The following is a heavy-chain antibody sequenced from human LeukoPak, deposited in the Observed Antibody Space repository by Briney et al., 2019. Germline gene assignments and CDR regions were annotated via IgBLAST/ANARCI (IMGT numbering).Heavy chain of an antibody. D-gene: IGHD1-26*01. CDR3: ARYGGSYYLYYFDY. CDR1: GGSISSGGYS. V-gene: IGHV4-31*11. Sequence: KSSETLSLTCAVSGGSISSGGYSWSWIRQPPGKGLEWIGYIYYSGSTYYNPSLKSRVTISVDTSKNQFSLKLSSVTAADTAVYYCARYGGSYYLYYFDYWGQGTLVTVSS. CDR2: IYYSGST. J-gene: IGHJ4*02.